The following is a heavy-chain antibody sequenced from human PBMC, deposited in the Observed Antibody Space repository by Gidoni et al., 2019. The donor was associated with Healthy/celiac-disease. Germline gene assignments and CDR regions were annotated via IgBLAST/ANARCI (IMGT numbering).Heavy chain of an antibody. D-gene: IGHD3-22*01. V-gene: IGHV4-39*01. CDR3: ARRETYYYDSSGLIVASLNGGVDY. J-gene: IGHJ4*02. CDR2: IYYSGST. CDR1: GGSISSSSNY. Sequence: QLQLQESGPGLVKPSETLSLTCTVSGGSISSSSNYWGWIRQPPGKGLEWIGNIYYSGSTYYNPSLKSRVTISVDTSKNQFSLKLSSVTAADTAVYYCARRETYYYDSSGLIVASLNGGVDYWGQGTLVTVSS.